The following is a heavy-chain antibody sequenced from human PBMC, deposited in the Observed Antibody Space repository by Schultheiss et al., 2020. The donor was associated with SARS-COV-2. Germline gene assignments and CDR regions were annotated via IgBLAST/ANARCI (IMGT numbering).Heavy chain of an antibody. D-gene: IGHD3-22*01. J-gene: IGHJ6*02. V-gene: IGHV4-34*01. CDR2: INHSGST. Sequence: SETLSLTCAVYGGSFSGYYWSWIRQPPGKGLEWIGEINHSGSTNYNPSLKSRVTISVDTSKNQFSLKLSSVTAADTAVYYCARGGYYYDSSGYYFHYGMDVWGQGTTVTVSS. CDR1: GGSFSGYY. CDR3: ARGGYYYDSSGYYFHYGMDV.